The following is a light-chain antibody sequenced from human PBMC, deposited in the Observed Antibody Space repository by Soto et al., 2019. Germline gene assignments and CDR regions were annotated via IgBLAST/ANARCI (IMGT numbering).Light chain of an antibody. J-gene: IGKJ4*01. CDR3: QQRSEWPLT. V-gene: IGKV3-11*01. CDR2: DAV. CDR1: QSVSSY. Sequence: EIVLTQSPATLSLSPGERATLSCRTSQSVSSYLGWYQQKPGQAPRLLIYDAVNRATGLPARFSGSGSGTAFTLTISSLQPEDFAVYYCQQRSEWPLTFGGGTKVEIK.